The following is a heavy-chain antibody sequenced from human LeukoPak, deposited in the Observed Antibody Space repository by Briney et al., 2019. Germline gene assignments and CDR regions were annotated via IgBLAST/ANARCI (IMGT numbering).Heavy chain of an antibody. J-gene: IGHJ6*03. CDR3: TTVGDDYVWGIIGYYYYYMDV. V-gene: IGHV3-49*03. CDR1: GFTFGDYA. CDR2: IRSKAYGGTT. Sequence: GGSLRLSCTASGFTFGDYAMSWFRQAPGKGLEWVGFIRSKAYGGTTEYAASVKGRFTISRDDSKNTLYLQMNSLKTEDTAVYYCTTVGDDYVWGIIGYYYYYMDVWGKGTTVTVSS. D-gene: IGHD3-16*01.